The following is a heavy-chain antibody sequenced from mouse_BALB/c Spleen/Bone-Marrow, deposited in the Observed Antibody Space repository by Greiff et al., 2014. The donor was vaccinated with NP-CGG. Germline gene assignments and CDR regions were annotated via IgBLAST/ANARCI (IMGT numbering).Heavy chain of an antibody. V-gene: IGHV14-4*02. Sequence: EVKLEESGAELVRSGASVKLSCTASGFNIKDYYMHWVKQRPEKGLEWIGWIDPENGDTEYAPKFQGKATMTADTSSNTAYLQLSSLTSEDTAVYYCNAVYYGRGELYYFDYWGQGTTLTVSA. CDR2: IDPENGDT. CDR1: GFNIKDYY. D-gene: IGHD1-1*01. CDR3: NAVYYGRGELYYFDY. J-gene: IGHJ2*01.